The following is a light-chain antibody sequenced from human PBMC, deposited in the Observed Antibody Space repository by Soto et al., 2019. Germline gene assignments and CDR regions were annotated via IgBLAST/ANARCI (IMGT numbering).Light chain of an antibody. CDR2: GES. J-gene: IGKJ1*01. Sequence: VMTQSPATLSLSPGDSATLSCRASESVSSNLAWYQQKTGQAPRLLFYGESTRATDIPDRLSGTGSGTELNLTISRLQSEDFAVYYCQQHSKWSRTCGQGTKVDIK. CDR1: ESVSSN. V-gene: IGKV3-15*01. CDR3: QQHSKWSRT.